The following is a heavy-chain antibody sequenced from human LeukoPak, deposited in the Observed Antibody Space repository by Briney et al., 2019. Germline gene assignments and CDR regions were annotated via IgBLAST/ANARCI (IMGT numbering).Heavy chain of an antibody. CDR2: ISGSGIRK. V-gene: IGHV3-23*01. CDR3: AELGITMIGGV. J-gene: IGHJ6*04. D-gene: IGHD3-10*02. Sequence: GGSLRLSCAASGFTFSSYAMSWVRQAPGKGLEWVSDISGSGIRKNDADSVKGRFTISRDNSKNTLYLQMNSLRAEDTAVYYCAELGITMIGGVWGKGTTVTISS. CDR1: GFTFSSYA.